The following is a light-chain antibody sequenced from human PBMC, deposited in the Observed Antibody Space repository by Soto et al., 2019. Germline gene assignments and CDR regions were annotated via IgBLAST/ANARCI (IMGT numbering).Light chain of an antibody. Sequence: EIVLTQSPATLSLSPGERATLSCRASQSVSSYLAWYQHKPGQAPRLLIYGASNKATGIPARFSSSGSGTDFSLTISSLEPDDFAVYYCQQRSSWPRTFGQGTKLEIK. V-gene: IGKV3-11*01. J-gene: IGKJ2*01. CDR1: QSVSSY. CDR2: GAS. CDR3: QQRSSWPRT.